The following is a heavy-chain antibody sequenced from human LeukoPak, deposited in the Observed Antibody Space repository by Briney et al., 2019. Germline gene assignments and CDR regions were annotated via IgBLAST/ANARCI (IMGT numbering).Heavy chain of an antibody. J-gene: IGHJ4*02. CDR2: ISGSGTNT. CDR1: GFTFSSYA. V-gene: IGHV3-23*01. Sequence: GESLRLSCAASGFTFSSYAMSWVRQAPGKGLEWVSAISGSGTNTYYADSVKGRFTISRDNSKNSLYLQMISLGAEDTAVHYCAKGYTYTQFYLDYWGQGALVTVSS. D-gene: IGHD1-1*01. CDR3: AKGYTYTQFYLDY.